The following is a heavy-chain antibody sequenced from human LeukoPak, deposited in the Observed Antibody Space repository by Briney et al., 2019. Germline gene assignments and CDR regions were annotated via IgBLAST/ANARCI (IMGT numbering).Heavy chain of an antibody. J-gene: IGHJ4*02. Sequence: PGGSLRLSCAASGFTFSSYAMSWVRQAPGKGLEWVSAISGSGGSTYYADSVKGRFTISRDNSKNTLYLQMNSLRAEDTAVYYCANDGLILYRGQDYWGQGTLVTVSS. D-gene: IGHD2-8*01. CDR2: ISGSGGST. V-gene: IGHV3-23*01. CDR3: ANDGLILYRGQDY. CDR1: GFTFSSYA.